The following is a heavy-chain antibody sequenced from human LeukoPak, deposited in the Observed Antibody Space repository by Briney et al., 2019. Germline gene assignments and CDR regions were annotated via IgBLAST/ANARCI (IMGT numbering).Heavy chain of an antibody. D-gene: IGHD6-13*01. J-gene: IGHJ4*02. V-gene: IGHV3-7*01. CDR1: GFTFSSYW. CDR2: IKQDGSEK. Sequence: GGSLRLSCAASGFTFSSYWMSWVRQAPGKGLEWVANIKQDGSEKYYVDSVEGRFTISRDNAKNSLYLQMNSLRAEDTAVYYCARVAAAGPHYFDYWGQGTLVTVSS. CDR3: ARVAAAGPHYFDY.